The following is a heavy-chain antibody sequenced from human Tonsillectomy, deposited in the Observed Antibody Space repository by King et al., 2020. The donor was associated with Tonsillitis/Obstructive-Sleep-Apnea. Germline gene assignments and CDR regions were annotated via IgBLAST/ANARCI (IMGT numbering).Heavy chain of an antibody. D-gene: IGHD3-3*01. V-gene: IGHV5-10-1*01. CDR2: IDPSDSYT. J-gene: IGHJ6*03. Sequence: QLVQSGAEVKKPGESLRISCKGSGYSFTSYWISWVRQMPGKGLEWMGRIDPSDSYTNYSPSFQGHVTISADKSISTAYLQWSSLKASDTAIYYCARYDFWSGYYSEENYYYYMDVWGKGTTVTVSS. CDR3: ARYDFWSGYYSEENYYYYMDV. CDR1: GYSFTSYW.